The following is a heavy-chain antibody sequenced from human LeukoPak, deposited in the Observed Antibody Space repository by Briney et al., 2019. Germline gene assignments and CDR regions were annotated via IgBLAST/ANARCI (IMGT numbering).Heavy chain of an antibody. V-gene: IGHV3-21*04. J-gene: IGHJ4*02. CDR2: ISSSSSYI. Sequence: PGGSLRLSCAASGFTFSSYSMNWVRQAPGKGLEWVSSISSSSSYIYYADSVKGRFTISRDNSKNTLYLQMNSLRAEDTAVYYCAKSLWGGFDYWGQGTLVAVSS. D-gene: IGHD3-10*01. CDR3: AKSLWGGFDY. CDR1: GFTFSSYS.